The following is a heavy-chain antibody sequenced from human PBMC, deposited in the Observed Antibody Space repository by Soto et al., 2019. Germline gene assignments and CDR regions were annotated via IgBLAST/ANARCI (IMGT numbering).Heavy chain of an antibody. V-gene: IGHV1-18*01. CDR3: ARAIVVVPYAAGTRMDV. CDR2: ISAYNGNT. D-gene: IGHD2-2*01. Sequence: QVQLVQSGAEGKQPWASVKVSCKASGYTFTSYGISWVLQAPGQGLEWMGWISAYNGNTNDAQKLQGRVTMTTDTSTSTSYMELMSLGSDDTAVYYCARAIVVVPYAAGTRMDVWGQGTTVTVSS. CDR1: GYTFTSYG. J-gene: IGHJ6*02.